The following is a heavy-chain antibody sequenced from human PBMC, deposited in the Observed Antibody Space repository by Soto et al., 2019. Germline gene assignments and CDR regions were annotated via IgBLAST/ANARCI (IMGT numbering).Heavy chain of an antibody. Sequence: ASVKVSCKASGYTFTGYYMHWVRQAPGQGLEWMGWINPNSGGTNYAQKFQGWVTMTRDTSISTAYMELSRLRSDDTAVYYCARARGYCSSTSCSATQNYYYYGMDVWGQGTTVTVSS. CDR3: ARARGYCSSTSCSATQNYYYYGMDV. J-gene: IGHJ6*02. CDR1: GYTFTGYY. CDR2: INPNSGGT. V-gene: IGHV1-2*04. D-gene: IGHD2-2*01.